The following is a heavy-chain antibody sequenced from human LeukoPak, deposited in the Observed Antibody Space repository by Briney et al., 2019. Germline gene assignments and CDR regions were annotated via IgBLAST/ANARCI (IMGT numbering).Heavy chain of an antibody. CDR2: ISSSSSYI. D-gene: IGHD3-16*01. V-gene: IGHV3-21*01. CDR3: AKEQGDRNYFDY. J-gene: IGHJ4*02. Sequence: GGSLRLSCAASGFTFSSYSMNWVRQAPGKGLEWVSSISSSSSYIYYADSVKGRFTISRDNAKNSLYLQMNSLRAEDTAVYYCAKEQGDRNYFDYWGQGTLVTVSS. CDR1: GFTFSSYS.